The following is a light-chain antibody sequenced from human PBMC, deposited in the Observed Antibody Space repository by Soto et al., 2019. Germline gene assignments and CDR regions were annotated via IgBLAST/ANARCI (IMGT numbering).Light chain of an antibody. CDR2: AAS. Sequence: LTDCPGSLSVSAVEISRGSGRASQTVRNNYLAWYQQKPGQAPRLLIYAASSRATGIPDRFSGGGSGTDFTLTISRLEPEDFAVYYCQQFSSYPLTFGGGTQVDIK. CDR1: QTVRNNY. CDR3: QQFSSYPLT. J-gene: IGKJ4*01. V-gene: IGKV3-20*01.